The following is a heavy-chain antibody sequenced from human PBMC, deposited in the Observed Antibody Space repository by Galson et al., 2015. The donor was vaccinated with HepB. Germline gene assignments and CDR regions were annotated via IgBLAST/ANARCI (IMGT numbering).Heavy chain of an antibody. V-gene: IGHV1-18*04. D-gene: IGHD2-2*01. CDR1: GYTFTSYG. J-gene: IGHJ6*02. CDR3: ARYPRRQYQLLPNGEGYYYYYGMDV. Sequence: SVKVSCKASGYTFTSYGISWVRQAPGQGLEWMGWISAYNGNTNYAQKLQGRVTMTTDTSTSTAYMELRSLRSDDTAVYYCARYPRRQYQLLPNGEGYYYYYGMDVWGQGTTVTVSS. CDR2: ISAYNGNT.